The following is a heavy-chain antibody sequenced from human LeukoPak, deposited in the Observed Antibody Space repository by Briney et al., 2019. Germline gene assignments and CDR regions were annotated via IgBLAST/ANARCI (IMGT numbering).Heavy chain of an antibody. CDR3: AREGMAFDI. CDR2: IYYSGST. CDR1: GGSISSSSYY. Sequence: SETLSLTCTVSGGSISSSSYYWSWIRQPPGKGLEWIGYIYYSGSTNYNPSLKSRVTISVDTSKNQFSLKLSSVTAADTAVYYCAREGMAFDIWGQETMVTVSS. J-gene: IGHJ3*02. V-gene: IGHV4-61*01.